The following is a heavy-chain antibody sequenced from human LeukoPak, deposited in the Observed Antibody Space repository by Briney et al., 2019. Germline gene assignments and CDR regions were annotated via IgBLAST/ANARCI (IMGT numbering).Heavy chain of an antibody. CDR3: AKDDGNYGGKHAFDI. CDR1: GLTFSSYA. CDR2: ISGSGGST. Sequence: GGSLRLSCAASGLTFSSYAMRTGRQAPGKGLEWVSAISGSGGSTYYADSVRGRFPISRDNSKNTLYLQMNSLRAEDTAVYYCAKDDGNYGGKHAFDIWGQGTMVTVSS. J-gene: IGHJ3*02. V-gene: IGHV3-23*01. D-gene: IGHD4-23*01.